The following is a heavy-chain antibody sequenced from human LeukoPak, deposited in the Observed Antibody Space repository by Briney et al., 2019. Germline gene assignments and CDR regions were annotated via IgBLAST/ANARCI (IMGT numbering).Heavy chain of an antibody. CDR3: ARSQVEQWPATVPYGMDV. V-gene: IGHV4-34*01. CDR1: GGSFSGYY. Sequence: PSETLSLTCAVYGGSFSGYYWSWIRQPPGKGLEWIGEINHSGSTNYNPSLESRVTISVDTSKNQFSLKLSSVTAADTAVYYCARSQVEQWPATVPYGMDVWGQGTTVTVSS. J-gene: IGHJ6*02. CDR2: INHSGST. D-gene: IGHD6-19*01.